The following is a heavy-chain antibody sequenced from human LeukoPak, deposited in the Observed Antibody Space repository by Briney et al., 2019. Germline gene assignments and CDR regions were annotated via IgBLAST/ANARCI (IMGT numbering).Heavy chain of an antibody. CDR1: GGSFSGYY. CDR2: INHSGST. CDR3: ARGEAFYYDSSGYYYWFDP. V-gene: IGHV4-34*01. Sequence: PSETLSLTCAVYGGSFSGYYWSWIRQPPGKGLEWIGEINHSGSTNYNPSLKSRVTISVDPSKNQFSLKLSSVTAADTAVYYCARGEAFYYDSSGYYYWFDPWGQGTLVTVSS. D-gene: IGHD3-22*01. J-gene: IGHJ5*02.